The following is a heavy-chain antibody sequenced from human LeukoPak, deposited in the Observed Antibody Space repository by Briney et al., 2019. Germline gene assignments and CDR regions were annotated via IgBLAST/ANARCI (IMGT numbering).Heavy chain of an antibody. Sequence: LVWIGCIYYSGSTYYNPSLKSRVTISVDTSKNQFSLKLSSVNAADTAVYYCARHHARGYFDYWGQGTLVTVSS. V-gene: IGHV4-39*01. D-gene: IGHD3-10*01. CDR2: IYYSGST. CDR3: ARHHARGYFDY. J-gene: IGHJ4*02.